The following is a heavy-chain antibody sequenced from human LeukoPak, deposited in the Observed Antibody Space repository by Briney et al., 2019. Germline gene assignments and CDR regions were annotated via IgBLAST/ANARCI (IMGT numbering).Heavy chain of an antibody. CDR1: GGSISSRSYY. CDR2: IYYSGTT. D-gene: IGHD2-2*01. V-gene: IGHV4-39*01. CDR3: ARSYCSSSACYAVGAFDI. J-gene: IGHJ3*02. Sequence: SETLSLTCTVSGGSISSRSYYWGWIRQPPGKGLEWIGSIYYSGTTYYNPSLQSRVIVSVDTSKNQVSLKLRSVTAADTAVYYCARSYCSSSACYAVGAFDIWGQGTMVTVSS.